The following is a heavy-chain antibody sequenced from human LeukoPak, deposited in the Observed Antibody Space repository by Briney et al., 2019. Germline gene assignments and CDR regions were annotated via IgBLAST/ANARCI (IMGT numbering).Heavy chain of an antibody. CDR3: ARVVPITAAGRYNWFDP. Sequence: ASVKVSCKASGYTFTGYYMHWVRQAPGQGPEWMGIINPSGGSTSYAQKFQGRVTMTRDMSTSTDYMELSSLRSEDTAVYYCARVVPITAAGRYNWFDPWGQGTLVTVSS. CDR1: GYTFTGYY. D-gene: IGHD6-13*01. J-gene: IGHJ5*02. V-gene: IGHV1-46*01. CDR2: INPSGGST.